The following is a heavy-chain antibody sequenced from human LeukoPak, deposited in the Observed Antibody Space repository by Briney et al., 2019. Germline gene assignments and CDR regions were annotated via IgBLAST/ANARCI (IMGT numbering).Heavy chain of an antibody. CDR2: INPSGGST. CDR3: AKLAAAGTAHYYFDY. CDR1: GYTFTSYH. D-gene: IGHD6-13*01. Sequence: ASVKVSCKASGYTFTSYHMHWVRQAPGQGLEIMGIINPSGGSTTYAQKFQGRVTMTRDTSTSTVYMELSNLRSDDTAVYYCAKLAAAGTAHYYFDYWGQGTLVTVSS. V-gene: IGHV1-46*01. J-gene: IGHJ4*02.